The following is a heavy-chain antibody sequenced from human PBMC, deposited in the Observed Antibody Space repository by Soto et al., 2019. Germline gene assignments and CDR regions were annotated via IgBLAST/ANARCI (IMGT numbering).Heavy chain of an antibody. CDR3: AKDQGGGVVVPAAHSVPFYGMDV. J-gene: IGHJ6*02. V-gene: IGHV3-23*01. D-gene: IGHD2-2*01. CDR1: GFTFSSYA. CDR2: ISGSGGST. Sequence: GGSLRLSCAASGFTFSSYAMSWVRQAPGKGLEWVSAISGSGGSTYYADSVKGRFTISRDNSKNTLYLQMNSLRTEDTAVYYCAKDQGGGVVVPAAHSVPFYGMDVWGQGTTVTVSS.